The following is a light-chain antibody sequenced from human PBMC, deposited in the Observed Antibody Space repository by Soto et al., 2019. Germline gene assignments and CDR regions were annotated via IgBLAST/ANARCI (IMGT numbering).Light chain of an antibody. CDR3: LLYYGGPRV. CDR1: TGAVTSGYS. V-gene: IGLV7-43*01. J-gene: IGLJ3*02. CDR2: SIS. Sequence: QAVVTQEPSLTVSPGGTVTLTCATSTGAVTSGYSPNWFQQKPGQAPRALIYSISKKHSWTPARFSASLLGGKAALTLSGVQPEDEADYYCLLYYGGPRVFGGGTKVTVL.